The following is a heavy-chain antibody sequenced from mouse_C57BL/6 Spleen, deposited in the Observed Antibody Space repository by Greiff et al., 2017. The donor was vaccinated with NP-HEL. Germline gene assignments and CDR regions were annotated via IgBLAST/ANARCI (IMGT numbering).Heavy chain of an antibody. CDR2: IDPEDGDT. CDR1: GFNIKDYY. Sequence: VQLQQSGAELVRPGASVKLSCTASGFNIKDYYMHWVKQRPEQGLEWIGRIDPEDGDTEYAPKFQGKATMTADTSSNTAYLQLSSLTSEDTAVYYCTTKRTAQATGFAYWGQGTLVTVSA. J-gene: IGHJ3*01. D-gene: IGHD3-2*02. CDR3: TTKRTAQATGFAY. V-gene: IGHV14-1*01.